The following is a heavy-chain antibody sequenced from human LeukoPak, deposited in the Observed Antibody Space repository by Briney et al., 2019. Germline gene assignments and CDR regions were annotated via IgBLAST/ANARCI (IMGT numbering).Heavy chain of an antibody. CDR2: INPNSGGT. J-gene: IGHJ4*02. CDR1: GYTFTGYY. D-gene: IGHD3-16*02. Sequence: GASVKVSCKASGYTFTGYYMHWVRQAPGQGLEWMGWINPNSGGTNYAQKFQGRVTMTRDTSISTAYMELSRLRSDDTAVYYCARDGYVWGSYRSRPPFDYWGQGTLVTVSS. CDR3: ARDGYVWGSYRSRPPFDY. V-gene: IGHV1-2*02.